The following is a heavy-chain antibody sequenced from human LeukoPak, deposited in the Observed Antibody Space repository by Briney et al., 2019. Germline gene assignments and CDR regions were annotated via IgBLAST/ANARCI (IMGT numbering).Heavy chain of an antibody. CDR1: DVSISSYY. V-gene: IGHV4-59*12. J-gene: IGHJ3*02. CDR3: ARGESAVAGDAFDI. D-gene: IGHD6-19*01. Sequence: PSETLSLTCTVSDVSISSYYWSWIRQPPGKGLEWIGYIYYSGGTNYNPSLKSRVTMSIDTSKNQFSLNLSSVTAADTAVYYCARGESAVAGDAFDIWGQGTMVTVSS. CDR2: IYYSGGT.